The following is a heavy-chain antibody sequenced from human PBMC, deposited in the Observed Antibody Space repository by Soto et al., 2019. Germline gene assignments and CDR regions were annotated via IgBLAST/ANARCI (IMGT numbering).Heavy chain of an antibody. Sequence: QLQLQESGPGLVKPSETLSLTCTVSGGSISSSSYYWGWIRQPPGKGLEWIGSIYYSGSTYYNPSLKSRVTISVDTSKKQFSLKLSSVTAADTAVYYCASRIAARPTTYYYYYMDVWGKGTTVTVSS. D-gene: IGHD6-6*01. CDR1: GGSISSSSYY. V-gene: IGHV4-39*01. J-gene: IGHJ6*03. CDR2: IYYSGST. CDR3: ASRIAARPTTYYYYYMDV.